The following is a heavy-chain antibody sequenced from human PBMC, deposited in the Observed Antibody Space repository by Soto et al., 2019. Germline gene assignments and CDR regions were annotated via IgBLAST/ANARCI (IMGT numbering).Heavy chain of an antibody. CDR2: MYHSGST. J-gene: IGHJ4*02. CDR3: ARVPEY. D-gene: IGHD2-2*01. Sequence: QLQLQESGSGLVKPSQTLSLTCAVSGGSISSGGYSWSWIRQPPGKGLEWIGYMYHSGSTYYNPALQSRVPISIDRAQNQFLPELSLVTAADTAVFYCARVPEYWGQGMLVTVSS. CDR1: GGSISSGGYS. V-gene: IGHV4-30-2*01.